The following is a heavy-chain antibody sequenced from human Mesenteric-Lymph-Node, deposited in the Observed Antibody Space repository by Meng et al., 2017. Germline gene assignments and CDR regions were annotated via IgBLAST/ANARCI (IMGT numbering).Heavy chain of an antibody. V-gene: IGHV3-23*01. D-gene: IGHD2-21*02. J-gene: IGHJ4*02. CDR3: ASGQVGTY. CDR1: GFTFSNYD. Sequence: EVLRLESGGGLVQPGGSLRLSCAASGFTFSNYDMTWVRQAPGKGLEWVSGISDSGGNTYYADSVKGRFTISRDNSKNILYLQMNSLRAEDTAVYNCASGQVGTYWGQGTLVTVSS. CDR2: ISDSGGNT.